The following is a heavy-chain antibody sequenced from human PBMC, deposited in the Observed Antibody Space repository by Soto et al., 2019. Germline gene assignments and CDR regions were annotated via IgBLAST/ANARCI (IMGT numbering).Heavy chain of an antibody. CDR1: GFTVSSNY. Sequence: EVQLVESGGGLIQPGGSLRLSCAASGFTVSSNYMSWVRQAPGKGLEWVSVIYSGGSTYYADSVKGRFTISRDNSKNTLYLQMNSLRAEDTAVYYCARENRAVEGASWFDPWGQGTLVTVSS. J-gene: IGHJ5*02. V-gene: IGHV3-53*01. CDR2: IYSGGST. CDR3: ARENRAVEGASWFDP. D-gene: IGHD1-26*01.